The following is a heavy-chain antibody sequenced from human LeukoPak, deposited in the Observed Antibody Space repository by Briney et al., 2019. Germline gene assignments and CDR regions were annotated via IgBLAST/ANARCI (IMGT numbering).Heavy chain of an antibody. CDR2: IIASGGRT. V-gene: IGHV3-23*01. J-gene: IGHJ4*02. CDR1: GFTFSSYA. Sequence: GGSLRLSCAASGFTFSSYAISRVRQAPGKGLEWVAAIIASGGRTYYADSGKGRFTISRDNSKNTLYLQMNSLRAEDTAVYYCAKGPSYYYDSSGYYFDYWGQGTLVTVSS. CDR3: AKGPSYYYDSSGYYFDY. D-gene: IGHD3-22*01.